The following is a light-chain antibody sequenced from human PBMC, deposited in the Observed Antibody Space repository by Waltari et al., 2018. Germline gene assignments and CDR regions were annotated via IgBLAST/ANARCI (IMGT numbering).Light chain of an antibody. Sequence: QSVLTQPPSASGTPGLRVPTPCSGSSSNIGSNPVNWYQQLPGTAPKLLHHSTNQRPSGVPDRFAGSKSGTSASLAISGLQSEDEADYYCATWDDSLNAAVFGGGTQLSVL. J-gene: IGLJ7*01. V-gene: IGLV1-44*01. CDR2: STN. CDR1: SSNIGSNP. CDR3: ATWDDSLNAAV.